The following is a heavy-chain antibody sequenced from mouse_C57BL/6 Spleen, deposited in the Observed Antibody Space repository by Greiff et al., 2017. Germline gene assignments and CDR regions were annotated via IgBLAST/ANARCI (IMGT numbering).Heavy chain of an antibody. J-gene: IGHJ4*01. Sequence: QVTLKESGPGILQSSQTLSLTCSFSGFSLSTSGMGVSWIRQPSGKGLEWLAQIYWDDDKRYNPSLKSRLAISKDTSRNQVFLKITSVDTADTATYYCARRPYDGTMDYWGQGTSVTVSS. D-gene: IGHD2-3*01. CDR2: IYWDDDK. CDR1: GFSLSTSGMG. CDR3: ARRPYDGTMDY. V-gene: IGHV8-12*01.